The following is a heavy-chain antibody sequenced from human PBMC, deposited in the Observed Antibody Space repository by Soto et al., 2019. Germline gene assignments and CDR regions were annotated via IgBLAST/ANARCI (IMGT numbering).Heavy chain of an antibody. CDR3: ARAIGLALGDH. CDR1: GFTFSSYD. V-gene: IGHV3-13*04. D-gene: IGHD1-26*01. CDR2: IGTAGDT. J-gene: IGHJ4*02. Sequence: PGGSLRLSCSASGFTFSSYDMHWVRQGPGKGLEWVSAIGTAGDTNYAGAVKGRFTISRDNAKNSLYLQMNSLRARDTAIYFCARAIGLALGDHGGRVPLVA.